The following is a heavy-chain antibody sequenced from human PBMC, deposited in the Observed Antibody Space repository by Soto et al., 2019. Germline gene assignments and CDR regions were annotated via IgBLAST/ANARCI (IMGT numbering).Heavy chain of an antibody. J-gene: IGHJ6*04. Sequence: SETLSLTCTVSGGSISSYYWSWIRQPPGKGLEWIGYIYYSGSTNYNPSLKSRVTISVDTSKNQFSLKLSSVTAADTAVYYCARVPGYSYGHFGFLALMDVWGKGTTVTVSS. D-gene: IGHD5-18*01. CDR1: GGSISSYY. CDR2: IYYSGST. V-gene: IGHV4-59*01. CDR3: ARVPGYSYGHFGFLALMDV.